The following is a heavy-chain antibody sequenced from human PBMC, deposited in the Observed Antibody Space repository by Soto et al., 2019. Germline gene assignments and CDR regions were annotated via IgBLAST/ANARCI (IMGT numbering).Heavy chain of an antibody. J-gene: IGHJ4*02. CDR3: ARGRSASSDFDS. Sequence: EVQLVESGGGLVQPGGSLRLSCAASGFTVSTYYMNWVRQAPGEGLEWVSVVYSGGTTYYADSVRGRFTISRDNSKSTPFLQMNSLRAEDTALYYCARGRSASSDFDSWGQGTLVTVSS. CDR2: VYSGGTT. V-gene: IGHV3-66*01. CDR1: GFTVSTYY. D-gene: IGHD3-10*01.